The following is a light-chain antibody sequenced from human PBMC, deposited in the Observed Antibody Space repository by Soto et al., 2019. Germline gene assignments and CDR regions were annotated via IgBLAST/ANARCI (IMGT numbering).Light chain of an antibody. CDR1: RCLXSW. V-gene: IGKV1-5*01. Sequence: MRVTHAAASLCVSVGDRVTITCQARRCLXSWFAWFQPKPGKAPKFLXAYAATLERGGPSRLSGSGSATEFTLTITSLQPEDFANYFSQQYDSYSRTFGPGTKVDI. CDR2: YAA. J-gene: IGKJ3*01. CDR3: QQYDSYSRT.